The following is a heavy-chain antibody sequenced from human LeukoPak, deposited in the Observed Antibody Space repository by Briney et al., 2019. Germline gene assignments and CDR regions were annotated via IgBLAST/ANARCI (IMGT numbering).Heavy chain of an antibody. CDR1: GFTFSSYS. D-gene: IGHD6-13*01. Sequence: KSGGSLRLSCAASGFTFSSYSMNWVRQAPGKGLEWIGEVNHSGSVHYNPSLKRRVTISLDTSKDQFSLKLSSVTAADTAVYYCARQSGSSTWSFDYWGQGTLVTVSS. J-gene: IGHJ4*02. CDR3: ARQSGSSTWSFDY. V-gene: IGHV4-34*01. CDR2: VNHSGSV.